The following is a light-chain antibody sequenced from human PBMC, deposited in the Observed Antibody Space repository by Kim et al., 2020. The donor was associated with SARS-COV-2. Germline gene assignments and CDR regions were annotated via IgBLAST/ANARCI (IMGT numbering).Light chain of an antibody. CDR3: HQFDTYPLT. CDR2: AAS. V-gene: IGKV1-9*01. CDR1: QGISSY. Sequence: AIVDRVTITCRASQGISSYLAWYQQKPGKAPKLLIYAASTLQTGVPSRFSGSGSGTEFTLTISSLQPEDFATYFCHQFDTYPLTFGGVTKVEIK. J-gene: IGKJ4*01.